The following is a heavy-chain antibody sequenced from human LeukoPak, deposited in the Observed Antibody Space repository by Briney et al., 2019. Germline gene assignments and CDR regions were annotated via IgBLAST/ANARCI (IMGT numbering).Heavy chain of an antibody. J-gene: IGHJ4*02. Sequence: SETLSLTCAVSGGSISSGGYSWSWIRQPPGKGLEWIGYIYHSGSTYYNPSLKSRVTISVDRSKNQFSLKLSSVTAADTAVYYCARAGVRGTYYFDYWGQGTLVTVSS. CDR2: IYHSGST. CDR1: GGSISSGGYS. D-gene: IGHD3-10*01. CDR3: ARAGVRGTYYFDY. V-gene: IGHV4-30-2*01.